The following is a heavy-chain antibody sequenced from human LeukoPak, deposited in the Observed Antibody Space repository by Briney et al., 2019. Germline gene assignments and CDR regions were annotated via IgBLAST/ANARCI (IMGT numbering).Heavy chain of an antibody. Sequence: GGSLRLSCAASGITFSNAWMSWVRQAPGKGLEWVGRIRSKTDGGTTDYAAPVQGRFTISRDDSKNTLFLQMNSLKTKDSAVYYCTTNSGAYLGLDYWGQGTLVTVSS. J-gene: IGHJ4*02. D-gene: IGHD1-26*01. V-gene: IGHV3-15*01. CDR1: GITFSNAW. CDR3: TTNSGAYLGLDY. CDR2: IRSKTDGGTT.